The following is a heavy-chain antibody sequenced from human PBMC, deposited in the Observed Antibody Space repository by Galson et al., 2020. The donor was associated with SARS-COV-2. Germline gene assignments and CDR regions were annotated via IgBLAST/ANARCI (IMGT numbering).Heavy chain of an antibody. CDR2: IYSGGST. V-gene: IGHV3-66*01. J-gene: IGHJ6*02. D-gene: IGHD3-22*01. CDR1: GFTVSSNY. CDR3: ARGRYDSSGFLALGMDV. Sequence: TGGSLRLSCAASGFTVSSNYMSWVRQAPGKGLEWVSVIYSGGSTYYADSVKGRFTISRDNSKNTLYLQMNSLRAEDTAVYYCARGRYDSSGFLALGMDVWGQGTTVTVSS.